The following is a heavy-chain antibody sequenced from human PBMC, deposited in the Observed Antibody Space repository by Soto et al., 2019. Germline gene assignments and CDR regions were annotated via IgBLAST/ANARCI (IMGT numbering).Heavy chain of an antibody. V-gene: IGHV3-33*01. CDR3: ARGDPIDS. J-gene: IGHJ4*02. CDR2: IWHDGSNK. CDR1: GFTFSDYG. Sequence: QVQLVESGGGVVQPGRSLRLSCAASGFTFSDYGMHWVRQAPGKGLQWVAVIWHDGSNKYYADSVRGRFTISRDNSTNTMYMQMNNLRGEDTAVYYCARGDPIDSWGQGTLVTVSS.